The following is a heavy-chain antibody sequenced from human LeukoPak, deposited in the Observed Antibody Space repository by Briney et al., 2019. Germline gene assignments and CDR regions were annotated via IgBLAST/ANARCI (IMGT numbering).Heavy chain of an antibody. CDR1: GFTFSSYA. Sequence: GGSLRLSWAASGFTFSSYAMSWVRQAPEKGLEWVSAISGSGGSTYYADSVKGRFTISRDNSKNTLYLQMNSLRAEDTAVYYCAKGDIVVVPAANWFDPWGQGTLVTVSS. D-gene: IGHD2-2*01. CDR3: AKGDIVVVPAANWFDP. J-gene: IGHJ5*02. CDR2: ISGSGGST. V-gene: IGHV3-23*01.